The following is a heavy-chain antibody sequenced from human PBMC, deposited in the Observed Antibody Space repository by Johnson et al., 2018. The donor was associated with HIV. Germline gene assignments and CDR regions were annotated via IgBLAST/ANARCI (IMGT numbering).Heavy chain of an antibody. CDR2: VSFDGINK. CDR3: AKSKFISNWYAFDI. V-gene: IGHV3-30*14. Sequence: QVQLVESGGGVVQPGRPLRLSCAASGFTFSSYAIHWVRQAPGKGLEWVALVSFDGINKYYADSVKGRFTISSDNSKNTLYLQMNSLTVEDTAVYYCAKSKFISNWYAFDIWGQGTMVTVSS. D-gene: IGHD4-11*01. CDR1: GFTFSSYA. J-gene: IGHJ3*02.